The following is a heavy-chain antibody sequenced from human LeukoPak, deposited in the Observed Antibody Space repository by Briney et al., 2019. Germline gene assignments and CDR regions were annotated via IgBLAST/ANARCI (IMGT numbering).Heavy chain of an antibody. CDR2: INHSGST. V-gene: IGHV4-34*01. Sequence: SETLSLTCAVYGGSFSGYYWSWIRQPPGKGLEWIGEINHSGSTNYNPSLKSRVTISVDTPKNQFSLKLSSVTAADTAVYYCARGRLIVLMVYAIGGFDPWGQGTLVTVSS. J-gene: IGHJ5*02. D-gene: IGHD2-8*01. CDR3: ARGRLIVLMVYAIGGFDP. CDR1: GGSFSGYY.